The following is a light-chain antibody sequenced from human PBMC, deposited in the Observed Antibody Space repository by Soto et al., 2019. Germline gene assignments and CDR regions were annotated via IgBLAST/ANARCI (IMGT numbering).Light chain of an antibody. CDR1: SSDVGGYNY. CDR3: SSYGGSNKRYV. Sequence: QSALTHSPSASGSPGQSVTISCTGTSSDVGGYNYVSLYQQHPGKSPKLVIYEVSKRPSGVPDRFSGSKSGNTASLTVSGLLTDDEADYYCSSYGGSNKRYVFGTGTKVTVL. V-gene: IGLV2-8*01. J-gene: IGLJ1*01. CDR2: EVS.